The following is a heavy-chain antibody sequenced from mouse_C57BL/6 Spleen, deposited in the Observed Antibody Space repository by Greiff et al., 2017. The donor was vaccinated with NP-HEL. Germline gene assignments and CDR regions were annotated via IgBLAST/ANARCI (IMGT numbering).Heavy chain of an antibody. V-gene: IGHV1-80*01. D-gene: IGHD2-5*01. Sequence: QVQLKQSGAELVKPGASVKISCKASGYAFSSYWMNWVKQRPGKGLEWIGQIYPGDGDTNYNGKFKGKATLTADKSSSTAYMQLSSLTSEDSAVYFCARPSKTWKFGDWGQGTTLTVAS. CDR1: GYAFSSYW. CDR3: ARPSKTWKFGD. J-gene: IGHJ2*01. CDR2: IYPGDGDT.